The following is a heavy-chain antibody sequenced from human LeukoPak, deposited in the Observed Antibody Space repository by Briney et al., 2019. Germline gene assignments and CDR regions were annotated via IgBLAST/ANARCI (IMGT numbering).Heavy chain of an antibody. CDR3: AKRLSSSSTWYYFDY. D-gene: IGHD6-13*01. J-gene: IGHJ4*02. CDR2: ITGGENT. V-gene: IGHV3-23*01. CDR1: GFTSSTYA. Sequence: GGSLRLSCAPSGFTSSTYAMNWVRQAPGKGLEWVSTITGGENTYYADSVKGRFTISRDNSKNTLYLQMNSMKADDTAVYYCAKRLSSSSTWYYFDYWGQGTLVTVSS.